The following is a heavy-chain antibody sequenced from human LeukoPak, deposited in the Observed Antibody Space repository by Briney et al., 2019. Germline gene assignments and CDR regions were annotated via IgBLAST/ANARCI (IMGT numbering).Heavy chain of an antibody. Sequence: PGGSLRLPCTASGYTFSTYSMNWVRQAPGKGLESVSFISSGSSTTYYADSVKGRFTISRDNAKNSLYLQVNSLRDEDTAVYYCARKAYCGGGCYSFDYWGQGTLVTVSS. V-gene: IGHV3-48*02. CDR3: ARKAYCGGGCYSFDY. D-gene: IGHD2-21*02. J-gene: IGHJ4*02. CDR2: ISSGSSTT. CDR1: GYTFSTYS.